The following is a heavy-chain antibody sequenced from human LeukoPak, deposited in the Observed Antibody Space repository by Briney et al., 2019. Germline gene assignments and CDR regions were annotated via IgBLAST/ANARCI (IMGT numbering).Heavy chain of an antibody. D-gene: IGHD1-14*01. Sequence: PGGSLRLSCAASGFTFSSYAMSWVRQAPGKGLEWVSAFSGSGGSTYYADSVKGRFTISRDNSKSTVYLQMNSLRAEDPAVYYCAKSSPPPINYWGQGTLVTVSS. CDR2: FSGSGGST. V-gene: IGHV3-23*01. CDR3: AKSSPPPINY. CDR1: GFTFSSYA. J-gene: IGHJ4*02.